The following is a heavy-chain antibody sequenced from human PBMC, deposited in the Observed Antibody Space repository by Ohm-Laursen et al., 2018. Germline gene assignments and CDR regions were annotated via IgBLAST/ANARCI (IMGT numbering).Heavy chain of an antibody. V-gene: IGHV4-34*01. J-gene: IGHJ3*02. CDR2: INHSGST. CDR1: GDSINSSY. Sequence: PGTLSLTCTVSGDSINSSYWSWIRQPPGKGLEWIGEINHSGSTNYNPSLKSRVTISVDTSKNQFSLKLSSVTAADTAVYYCARVLRGPDAFDIWGQGTMVTVSS. CDR3: ARVLRGPDAFDI.